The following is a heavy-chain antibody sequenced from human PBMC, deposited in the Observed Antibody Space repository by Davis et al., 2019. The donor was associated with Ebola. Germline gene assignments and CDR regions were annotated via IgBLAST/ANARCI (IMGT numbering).Heavy chain of an antibody. CDR3: AKEDWWRFDP. J-gene: IGHJ5*02. D-gene: IGHD2-8*02. CDR2: INKDGSQK. V-gene: IGHV3-7*03. CDR1: GFTFSSYS. Sequence: GESLKISCAASGFTFSSYSMTWVRQAPGKGLESVAKINKDGSQKYYVDSVKGRFTISRDNAQNSLYLQMNSLRAEDTAMYYCAKEDWWRFDPWGQGTLVTVSS.